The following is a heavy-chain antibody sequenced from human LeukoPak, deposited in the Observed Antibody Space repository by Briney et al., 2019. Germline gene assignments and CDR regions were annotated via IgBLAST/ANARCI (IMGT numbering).Heavy chain of an antibody. CDR2: INRSGST. Sequence: SETLSLSCAVYGGSFSGYYLSWIRQPPGKGLEWVGGINRSGSTNYNPSFVSRVSILVDAYTNKSFLLQSSVTAADTAVYYCARGPYDYVWGSYRRGLNWFDPWGQGTLVTVSS. CDR3: ARGPYDYVWGSYRRGLNWFDP. J-gene: IGHJ5*02. V-gene: IGHV4-34*01. D-gene: IGHD3-16*02. CDR1: GGSFSGYY.